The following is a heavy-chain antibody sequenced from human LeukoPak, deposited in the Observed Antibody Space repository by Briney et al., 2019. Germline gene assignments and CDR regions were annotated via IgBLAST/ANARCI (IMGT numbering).Heavy chain of an antibody. CDR2: MNPNSGNT. CDR3: ARDDDYGGVDAFDI. Sequence: ASVKVSCKASGYTFTSYDINWVRQATGQGLEWMGWMNPNSGNTGYAQKFQGRVTITRNTSISTAYMELSSLRSEDTAVYYCARDDDYGGVDAFDIWGQGTMVTVSS. J-gene: IGHJ3*02. CDR1: GYTFTSYD. D-gene: IGHD4-23*01. V-gene: IGHV1-8*03.